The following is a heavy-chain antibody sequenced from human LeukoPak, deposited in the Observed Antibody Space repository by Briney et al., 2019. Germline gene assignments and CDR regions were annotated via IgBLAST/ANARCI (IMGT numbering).Heavy chain of an antibody. J-gene: IGHJ3*02. CDR2: ISGYNGNT. D-gene: IGHD3-22*01. CDR3: ASLKNYYDSSGYLVTDAFDI. CDR1: GYTFTTYD. V-gene: IGHV1-18*01. Sequence: ASVKVSCKASGYTFTTYDINWVRQAPGQGLEWMGWISGYNGNTNYAQKLQGRVTMTTDTSTSTAYMELRSLKSDDTAVYYCASLKNYYDSSGYLVTDAFDIWGQGTMVTVSS.